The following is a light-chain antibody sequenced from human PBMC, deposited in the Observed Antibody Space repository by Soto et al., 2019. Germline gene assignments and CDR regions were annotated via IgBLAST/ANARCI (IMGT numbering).Light chain of an antibody. CDR3: QQRSNWAT. J-gene: IGKJ3*01. CDR2: DAS. Sequence: EIVLTQSPATLFLSPGERATLSYRASQSVSRNLAWYQQKPGQAPRLLIYDASNRATGIPARFSGSGSVTDFTLTISSIEPEDFAVYYCQQRSNWATFGPGTKVDIK. V-gene: IGKV3-11*01. CDR1: QSVSRN.